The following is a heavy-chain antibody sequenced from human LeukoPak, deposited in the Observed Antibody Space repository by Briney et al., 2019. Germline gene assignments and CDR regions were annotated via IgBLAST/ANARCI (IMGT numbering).Heavy chain of an antibody. J-gene: IGHJ4*02. Sequence: ASVKVSCKASGYTFTGYYIHWVRQAPGQGLEWMGWINPNINGTNYAQKFQGRVTMTGDRSISTAYMELSRLRSDDTAVYYCARTKWLHEVGDRPTRHFDYWGQGTLVTVSS. V-gene: IGHV1-2*02. CDR1: GYTFTGYY. D-gene: IGHD3-16*01. CDR2: INPNINGT. CDR3: ARTKWLHEVGDRPTRHFDY.